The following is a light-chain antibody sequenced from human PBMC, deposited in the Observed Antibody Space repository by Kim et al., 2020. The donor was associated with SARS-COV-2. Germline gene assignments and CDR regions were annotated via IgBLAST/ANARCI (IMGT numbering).Light chain of an antibody. CDR1: VLAKRY. J-gene: IGLJ3*02. V-gene: IGLV3-27*01. CDR3: FSAPATSLV. Sequence: SVYPGQTVTITCSGDVLAKRYARWFQQKPGQAPLLVITKDSQRPSGIPERFSGSSSGTTVTLTISGAQLEDEADYYCFSAPATSLVFGGGTQLTVL. CDR2: KDS.